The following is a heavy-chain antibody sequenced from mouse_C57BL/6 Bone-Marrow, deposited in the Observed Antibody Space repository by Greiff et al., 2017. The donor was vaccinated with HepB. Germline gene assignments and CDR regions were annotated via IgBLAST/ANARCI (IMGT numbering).Heavy chain of an antibody. V-gene: IGHV5-4*01. Sequence: EVKLMESGGGLVKPGGSLKLSCAASGFTFSSYAMSWVRQTPEKRLEWVATISDGGSYTYYPDNVKRRFTISRDNAKNNLYLQMSHLKSEDTAMYYCAREDSNYWYFDVWGTGTTVTVSS. CDR3: AREDSNYWYFDV. D-gene: IGHD2-5*01. CDR1: GFTFSSYA. J-gene: IGHJ1*03. CDR2: ISDGGSYT.